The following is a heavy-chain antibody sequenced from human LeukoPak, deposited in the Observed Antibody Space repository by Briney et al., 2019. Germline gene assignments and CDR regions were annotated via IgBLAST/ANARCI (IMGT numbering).Heavy chain of an antibody. CDR3: AREVDDSSGNYYVIWFDP. D-gene: IGHD3-22*01. CDR1: GGSISSSHW. J-gene: IGHJ5*02. V-gene: IGHV4-4*02. Sequence: SETLSLTCAVSGGSISSSHWWSWVRQPPGKGLEWIGEIYHSGRTDYNPSLKSRVTISVDKSKNQFSLRLSSVTAADTAVYYCAREVDDSSGNYYVIWFDPWGQETLVTVS. CDR2: IYHSGRT.